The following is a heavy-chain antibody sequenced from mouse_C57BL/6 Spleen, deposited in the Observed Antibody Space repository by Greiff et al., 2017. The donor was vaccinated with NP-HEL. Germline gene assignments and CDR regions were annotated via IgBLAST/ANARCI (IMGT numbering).Heavy chain of an antibody. Sequence: QVQLQQPGAELVKPGASVKMSCKASGYTFTSYWITWVKQRPGQGLEWIGDIYPGSGSTNYNEKFKSKATLTVDTSSSTAYMQLSSLTSEYSAVYYCATEYEGESNYEGGAMECWGKGTSGTVSS. D-gene: IGHD2-5*01. CDR3: ATEYEGESNYEGGAMEC. J-gene: IGHJ4*01. CDR2: IYPGSGST. V-gene: IGHV1-55*01. CDR1: GYTFTSYW.